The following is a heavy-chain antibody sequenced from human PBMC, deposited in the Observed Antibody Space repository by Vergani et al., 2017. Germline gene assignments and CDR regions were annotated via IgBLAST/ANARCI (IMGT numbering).Heavy chain of an antibody. CDR3: AREGSVAVAANNWFDP. Sequence: QVQLVQSGAEVKKPGSSVKVSCKASGATFRSNTISWVRQAPGQGLEWMGWINPNSGGTNYAQKFQGRVTMTRDTSISTAYMELSRLRSDDTAVYYCAREGSVAVAANNWFDPWGQGTLVTVSS. V-gene: IGHV1-2*02. CDR2: INPNSGGT. D-gene: IGHD6-19*01. CDR1: GATFRSNT. J-gene: IGHJ5*02.